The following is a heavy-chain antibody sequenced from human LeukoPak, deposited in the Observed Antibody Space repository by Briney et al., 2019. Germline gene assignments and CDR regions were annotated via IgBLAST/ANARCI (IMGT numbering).Heavy chain of an antibody. CDR3: ARHNPLGVLRYFDWSKRGWFDP. J-gene: IGHJ5*02. D-gene: IGHD3-9*01. V-gene: IGHV4-34*01. CDR1: GFTFSDYY. CDR2: INHSGST. Sequence: GSLRLSCAASGFTFSDYYWSWIRQPPGKGLEWIGEINHSGSTNHNPSLKSRVTISVDTSKNQFSLKLSSVTAADTAVYYCARHNPLGVLRYFDWSKRGWFDPWGQGTLVTVSS.